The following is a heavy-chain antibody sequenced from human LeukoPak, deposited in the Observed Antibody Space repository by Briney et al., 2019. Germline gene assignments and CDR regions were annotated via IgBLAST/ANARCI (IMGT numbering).Heavy chain of an antibody. J-gene: IGHJ5*02. Sequence: GGSLRLSCAAPGFTFSSYAMSWVRQAPGKGLEWVSAISGSGGSTYYADSVKGRFTISRDNSKNTLYLQMNSLRAEDTAVYYCAKLRSMPNWFDPWGQGTLVTVSS. V-gene: IGHV3-23*01. CDR2: ISGSGGST. D-gene: IGHD4-17*01. CDR1: GFTFSSYA. CDR3: AKLRSMPNWFDP.